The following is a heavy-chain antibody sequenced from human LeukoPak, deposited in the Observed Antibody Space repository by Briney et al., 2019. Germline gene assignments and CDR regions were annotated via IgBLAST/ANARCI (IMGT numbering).Heavy chain of an antibody. J-gene: IGHJ4*02. CDR3: VPLNWNPPGDFDR. D-gene: IGHD1-20*01. V-gene: IGHV3-11*01. CDR1: GFTFSDYY. Sequence: GGSLRLSCAASGFTFSDYYMSWIRQAPGKGLEWVSYISSSGSTIYYADSVKGRFTISRDNAKNSLYLQMNSLRAEDTAVYYCVPLNWNPPGDFDRWGQGTLVTVSS. CDR2: ISSSGSTI.